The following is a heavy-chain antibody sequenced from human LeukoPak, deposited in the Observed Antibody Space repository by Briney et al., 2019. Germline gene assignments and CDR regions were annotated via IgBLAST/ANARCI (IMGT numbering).Heavy chain of an antibody. V-gene: IGHV4-59*08. J-gene: IGHJ3*02. CDR3: ARHQTARDYGGKGGTFDI. CDR1: GDSIGDYY. Sequence: PSETLSLTCTVSGDSIGDYYWSWIRQPPGRGLEWLGYIYYSGSTNYNPSLKSRVTISVDTSKNQFSLKLSSVTAADTAVYYCARHQTARDYGGKGGTFDIWGQGTMVTVSS. D-gene: IGHD4-23*01. CDR2: IYYSGST.